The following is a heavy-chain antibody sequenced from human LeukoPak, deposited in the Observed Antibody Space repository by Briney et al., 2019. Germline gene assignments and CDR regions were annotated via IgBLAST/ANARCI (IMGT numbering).Heavy chain of an antibody. D-gene: IGHD5-12*01. J-gene: IGHJ4*02. Sequence: PVGSLRLSCAASEFSVGSNYMTWVRQAPGKGLEWVSLIYSGGSTYYADSVKGRFTISRDNSKNTLYLQMNSLRAEDTAVYYCARVPSGYHNTGGQGTLVTVSS. CDR3: ARVPSGYHNT. CDR2: IYSGGST. V-gene: IGHV3-66*01. CDR1: EFSVGSNY.